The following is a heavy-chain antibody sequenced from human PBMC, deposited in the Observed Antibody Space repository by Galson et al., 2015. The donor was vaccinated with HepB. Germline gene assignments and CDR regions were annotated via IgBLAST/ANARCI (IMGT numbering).Heavy chain of an antibody. J-gene: IGHJ4*02. CDR3: ARSSGGYFDS. Sequence: CLRLSCAGSGFNSSIFWMSWVRQAPGKGLEWVANIKQDGREKYYVGPVKGRFTISRDNAGNPLYLQMNSLRGEDTALYYCARSSGGYFDSWGQGILVTVSS. D-gene: IGHD1-26*01. CDR2: IKQDGREK. V-gene: IGHV3-7*01. CDR1: GFNSSIFW.